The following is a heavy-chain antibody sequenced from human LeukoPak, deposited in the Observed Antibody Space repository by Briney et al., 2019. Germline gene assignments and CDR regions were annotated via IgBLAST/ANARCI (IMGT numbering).Heavy chain of an antibody. V-gene: IGHV3-7*03. CDR2: IKQDGSEK. CDR3: ARLNYVVDTRGDY. CDR1: GFTFSSYW. Sequence: GGSLRLSCAASGFTFSSYWMTWVRQAPGKGLEWVANIKQDGSEKYYVDSVEGRFTISRDNAKNSLYLQMNSLRVEDTAVYYCARLNYVVDTRGDYWGQGTLVTVSS. D-gene: IGHD2-21*01. J-gene: IGHJ4*02.